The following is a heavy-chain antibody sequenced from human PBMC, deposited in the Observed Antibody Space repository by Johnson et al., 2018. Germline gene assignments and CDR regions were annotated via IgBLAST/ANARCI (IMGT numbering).Heavy chain of an antibody. V-gene: IGHV3-30-3*01. CDR3: ARGEDATTPVLRRPAFDI. CDR1: GFIFSSYP. J-gene: IGHJ3*02. CDR2: ISYDGSNT. D-gene: IGHD1-7*01. Sequence: QVQLVESGGGVVQPGRSLRLSCAASGFIFSSYPMHWVRQAPGKGLEWVAVISYDGSNTYSADSVKGRFTISRDNSKNPVYLQMSSLRAEDTAVYYCARGEDATTPVLRRPAFDIWGQGTMLTVSA.